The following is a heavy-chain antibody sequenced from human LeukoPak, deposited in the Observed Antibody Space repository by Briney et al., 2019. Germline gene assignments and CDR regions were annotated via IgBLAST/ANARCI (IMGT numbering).Heavy chain of an antibody. J-gene: IGHJ6*03. Sequence: GGSLRLSCAASGFTFSSYGMSWVRQAPGKGLEYVSGISSNGGSTYYANSVKGRFTISRDNSKNTLYLQMGSLRAEDMAVYYCARSSGSYYYYYMDVWGKGTTVTVSS. CDR2: ISSNGGST. V-gene: IGHV3-64*01. CDR1: GFTFSSYG. CDR3: ARSSGSYYYYYMDV. D-gene: IGHD3-10*01.